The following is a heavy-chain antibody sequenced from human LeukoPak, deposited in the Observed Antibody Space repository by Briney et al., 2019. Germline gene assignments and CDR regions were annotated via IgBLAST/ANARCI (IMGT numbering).Heavy chain of an antibody. CDR2: IIPIFGTA. CDR3: ARDVGATDAFDI. J-gene: IGHJ3*02. D-gene: IGHD1-26*01. V-gene: IGHV1-69*01. CDR1: GGTFSSYA. Sequence: SVKVSFKACGGTFSSYAISWVRQAPGQGLEWMGGIIPIFGTANYAQKLQGRVTITADESTSTAYMELSSLRSEDTTVYYCARDVGATDAFDIWGQGTMVTVSS.